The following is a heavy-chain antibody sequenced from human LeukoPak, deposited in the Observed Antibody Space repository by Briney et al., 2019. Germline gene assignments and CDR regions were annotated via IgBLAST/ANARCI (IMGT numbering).Heavy chain of an antibody. CDR1: GGSISIGGYY. CDR2: IYYSGST. J-gene: IGHJ1*01. V-gene: IGHV4-31*03. D-gene: IGHD3-3*01. Sequence: PSETLSLTCTVSGGSISIGGYYWSWIRQHPGKGLEWIGYIYYSGSTYYNPSLKSRVTISVDTSKNQFSLKLSSVTAADTAVYYCARGDYDFWSGQGAEYFQHWGQGTLVTVSS. CDR3: ARGDYDFWSGQGAEYFQH.